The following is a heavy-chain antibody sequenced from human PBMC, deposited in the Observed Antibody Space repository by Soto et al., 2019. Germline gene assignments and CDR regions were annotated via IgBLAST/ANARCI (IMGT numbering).Heavy chain of an antibody. V-gene: IGHV3-74*01. CDR3: AGRHYDILTAYYGMDV. J-gene: IGHJ6*02. Sequence: WGSLRLSCSASGFTFSSFWMHWFRQAPGEGLVWVSRINTDGSYTTYADSVKGRFTISRDNAKNTLFPQMNSLRPEDTAVYYCAGRHYDILTAYYGMDVWGQGTTVTVSS. D-gene: IGHD3-9*01. CDR1: GFTFSSFW. CDR2: INTDGSYT.